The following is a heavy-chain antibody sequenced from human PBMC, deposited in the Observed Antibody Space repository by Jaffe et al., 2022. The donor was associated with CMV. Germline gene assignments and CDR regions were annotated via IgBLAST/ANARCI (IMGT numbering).Heavy chain of an antibody. CDR3: ARLEVVKYCSSTSCSNWFDP. CDR2: IYPGDSDT. CDR1: GYSFTSYW. V-gene: IGHV5-51*01. Sequence: EVQLVQSGAEVKKPGESLKISCKGSGYSFTSYWIGWVRQMPGKGLEWMGIIYPGDSDTRYSPSFQGQVTISADKSISTAYLQWSSLKASDTAMYYCARLEVVKYCSSTSCSNWFDPWGQGTLVTVSS. J-gene: IGHJ5*02. D-gene: IGHD2-2*01.